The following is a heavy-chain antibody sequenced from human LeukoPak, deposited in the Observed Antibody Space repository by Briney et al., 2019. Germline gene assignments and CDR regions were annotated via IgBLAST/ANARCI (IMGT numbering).Heavy chain of an antibody. J-gene: IGHJ4*02. CDR2: INWEGGST. CDR1: RFTFHNYA. V-gene: IGHV3-43D*04. Sequence: GGYLSLYCAAYRFTFHNYAMHRHRQAPGKGWEWVSLINWEGGSTYYADSVKGRFTSSRDNSKNSLDLQINSARTEDTALYYGVKGPQHSNGYYPFDFWGQGSLVTVSS. CDR3: VKGPQHSNGYYPFDF. D-gene: IGHD6-19*01.